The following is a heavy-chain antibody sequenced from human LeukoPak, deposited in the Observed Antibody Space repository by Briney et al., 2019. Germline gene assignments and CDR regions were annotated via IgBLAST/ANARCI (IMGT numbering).Heavy chain of an antibody. V-gene: IGHV4-4*07. CDR1: GGSISSYY. D-gene: IGHD2-2*01. J-gene: IGHJ4*02. Sequence: PSETLSLTCTVSGGSISSYYWSWIRQPAEKGLEWIGRIYTSGSTNYNPSLKSRVTMSVDTSKNQFSLKLSSVTAADTAIYYCARVGYCISTSCSVYYFDYWGQGTLVTVSS. CDR3: ARVGYCISTSCSVYYFDY. CDR2: IYTSGST.